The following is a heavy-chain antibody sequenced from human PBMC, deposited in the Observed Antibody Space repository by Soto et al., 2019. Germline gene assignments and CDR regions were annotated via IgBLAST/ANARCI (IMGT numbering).Heavy chain of an antibody. V-gene: IGHV3-21*01. Sequence: GGSLRLSCAASGFIFSGYSMNWVRQTPGKGLEWVSSISSTSTYIYYADSVTVRTTNSRDNAKICLFLQMNSVRAEYTGVYYCARGHDCCYDFVDYWGQGTLVTVYS. CDR3: ARGHDCCYDFVDY. CDR1: GFIFSGYS. D-gene: IGHD3-3*01. J-gene: IGHJ4*02. CDR2: ISSTSTYI.